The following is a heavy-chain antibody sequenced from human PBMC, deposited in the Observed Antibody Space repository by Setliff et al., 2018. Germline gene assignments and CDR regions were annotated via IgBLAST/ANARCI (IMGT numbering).Heavy chain of an antibody. CDR2: TYDSGST. D-gene: IGHD6-19*01. V-gene: IGHV4-39*07. CDR1: GGPVTRTTTF. Sequence: PSETLSLTCTVAGGPVTRTTTFWGWVRQTTGKGLEWIGSTYDSGSTYYNPSLNSRVTISEDTSRNQFSQTLTTVTAAGAAVYYCARAAVTSVARADYFDNWGRGTLVTVSS. J-gene: IGHJ4*02. CDR3: ARAAVTSVARADYFDN.